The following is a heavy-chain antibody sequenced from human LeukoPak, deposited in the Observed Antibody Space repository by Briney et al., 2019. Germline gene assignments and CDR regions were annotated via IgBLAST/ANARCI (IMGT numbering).Heavy chain of an antibody. CDR3: AKDLVEFDY. J-gene: IGHJ4*02. CDR1: GFIFGDYW. Sequence: GGSLRLSCAASGFIFGDYWMSWVRQAPGKGLEWVANIKEDGSEKYYVDSVKGRFTISRDNAKNSLYLQMNSLRAEDTAVYYCAKDLVEFDYWGQGTLVTVSS. V-gene: IGHV3-7*03. CDR2: IKEDGSEK. D-gene: IGHD2-2*01.